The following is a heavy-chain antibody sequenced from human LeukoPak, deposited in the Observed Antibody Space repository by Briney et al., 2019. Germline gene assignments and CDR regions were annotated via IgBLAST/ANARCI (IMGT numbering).Heavy chain of an antibody. CDR2: MSGRGFPI. CDR3: ARVGIVLAGPFDD. Sequence: KPGGSLRLSCAASGFTFSDYYMSWIRQAPGKGLEWISYMSGRGFPIYYADSVKGRFTISRDNAKNSLFLQMSNLRADDTAVYYCARVGIVLAGPFDDWGQGTLVTVSS. CDR1: GFTFSDYY. D-gene: IGHD1-26*01. V-gene: IGHV3-11*01. J-gene: IGHJ4*02.